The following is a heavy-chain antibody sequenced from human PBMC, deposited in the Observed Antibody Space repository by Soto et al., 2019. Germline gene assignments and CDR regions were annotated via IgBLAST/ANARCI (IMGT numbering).Heavy chain of an antibody. Sequence: GGSLRLSCAASGFTFGSYALSWVRQAPGKGLEWVSTINDSGDNTYYADSVKGRFTISRDNSKNTLYLQMNSLRAEDTAVYYCAYTAVVGTTDFDYWGQGTLVTVSS. CDR2: INDSGDNT. CDR3: AYTAVVGTTDFDY. J-gene: IGHJ5*01. D-gene: IGHD6-19*01. CDR1: GFTFGSYA. V-gene: IGHV3-23*01.